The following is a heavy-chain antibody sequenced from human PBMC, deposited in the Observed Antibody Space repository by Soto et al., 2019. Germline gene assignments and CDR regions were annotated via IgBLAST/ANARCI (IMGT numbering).Heavy chain of an antibody. D-gene: IGHD3-10*01. V-gene: IGHV3-21*06. Sequence: LRLSCAASGFTFSYYPLHWVRRAPGKGLEWVSSISGIKNYIRYADSVKGRFTISRDNAKTSLYLQMNSLTAEDTAVYYCAREGVHNYTEYYFDYWGQGTLVTVSS. CDR3: AREGVHNYTEYYFDY. CDR2: ISGIKNYI. J-gene: IGHJ4*02. CDR1: GFTFSYYP.